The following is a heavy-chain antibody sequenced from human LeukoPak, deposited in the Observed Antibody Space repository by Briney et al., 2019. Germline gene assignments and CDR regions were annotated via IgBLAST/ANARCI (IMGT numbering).Heavy chain of an antibody. CDR1: GFTFSSYS. J-gene: IGHJ6*02. CDR2: ISSSSSTI. Sequence: GGSLRLPCAASGFTFSSYSMNWVRQAPGKGLEWVSYISSSSSTIYYADSVKGRFTISRDNAKNSLYLQMNSLRAEDTAVYYCARDRSTGPLRYFDWLSSDSYYYYGMDVWGQGTTVTVSS. V-gene: IGHV3-48*01. D-gene: IGHD3-9*01. CDR3: ARDRSTGPLRYFDWLSSDSYYYYGMDV.